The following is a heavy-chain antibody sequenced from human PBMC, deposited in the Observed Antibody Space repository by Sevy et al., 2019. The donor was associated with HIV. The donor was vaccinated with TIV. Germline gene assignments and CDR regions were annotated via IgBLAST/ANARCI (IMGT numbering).Heavy chain of an antibody. CDR3: ARSTGWFGTLRYYYYFYMDV. CDR2: IDHRGST. J-gene: IGHJ6*03. Sequence: LLQASETLSLTCAVSGGSLTHYYWNWVRQSPGGGLEWIGEIDHRGSTNYNPSLKRRVTISLDTSRNQFSLKMNSVTAADTAVYFCARSTGWFGTLRYYYYFYMDVWGRGTTVTVSS. CDR1: GGSLTHYY. V-gene: IGHV4-34*01. D-gene: IGHD3-10*01.